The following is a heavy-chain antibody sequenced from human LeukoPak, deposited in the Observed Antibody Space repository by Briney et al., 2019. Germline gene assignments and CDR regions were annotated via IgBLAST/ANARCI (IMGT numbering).Heavy chain of an antibody. CDR1: GYTFTSYD. CDR3: ARAPFYFDSSGWD. V-gene: IGHV1-8*01. D-gene: IGHD3-22*01. J-gene: IGHJ4*02. Sequence: GASVKVSCKASGYTFTSYDINWVRQATGQGLEWMGWMSPNSGNTGYAQKFQGRVTMTRNTSISTAYMELSSLKCEDTAVYYCARAPFYFDSSGWDWGQGTLVTVSS. CDR2: MSPNSGNT.